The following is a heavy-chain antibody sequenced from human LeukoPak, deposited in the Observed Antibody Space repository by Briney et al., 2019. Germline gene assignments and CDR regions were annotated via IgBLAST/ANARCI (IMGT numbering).Heavy chain of an antibody. Sequence: SETLSLTCTVSGGSISSYYWSWIRQPPGKGLEWIGYIYYSGSANYNPSLKSRVTISVDTSKNQFSLKLSSVTAADTAVYYCASYSYYYDSSGYFDYWGQGTLVTVSS. CDR3: ASYSYYYDSSGYFDY. D-gene: IGHD3-22*01. V-gene: IGHV4-59*01. CDR2: IYYSGSA. J-gene: IGHJ4*02. CDR1: GGSISSYY.